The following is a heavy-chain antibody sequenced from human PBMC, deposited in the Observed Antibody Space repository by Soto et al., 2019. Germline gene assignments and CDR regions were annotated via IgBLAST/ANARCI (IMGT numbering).Heavy chain of an antibody. CDR1: GFTFSDYA. V-gene: IGHV3-23*01. Sequence: GGSLRLSCAASGFTFSDYAMTWARQAPGKGLDWVASISGSGFTPYYAASVKGRFTISRDNSKNMVYLQMNSLRVEDTAIYYCVNSDSTSAPWGQGSLVTVSS. D-gene: IGHD6-13*01. CDR2: ISGSGFTP. CDR3: VNSDSTSAP. J-gene: IGHJ5*02.